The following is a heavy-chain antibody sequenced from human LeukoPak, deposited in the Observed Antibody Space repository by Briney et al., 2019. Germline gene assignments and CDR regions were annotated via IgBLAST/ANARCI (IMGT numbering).Heavy chain of an antibody. Sequence: SGGSLRLSCAASGFTFSNYAMSWVRQAPGKGLEWVSAITGSGGNTYYADSVKGRFTISRDNSKNTVFLQMNSLRAEDTAVYYCAKWGDYDVLTGYYVSDYWGQGTPVTVSS. J-gene: IGHJ4*02. CDR1: GFTFSNYA. V-gene: IGHV3-23*01. CDR3: AKWGDYDVLTGYYVSDY. CDR2: ITGSGGNT. D-gene: IGHD3-9*01.